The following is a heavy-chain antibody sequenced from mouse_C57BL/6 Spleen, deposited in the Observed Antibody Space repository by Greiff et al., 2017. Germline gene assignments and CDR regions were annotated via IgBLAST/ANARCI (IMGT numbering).Heavy chain of an antibody. V-gene: IGHV1-61*01. CDR1: GYTFTSYW. J-gene: IGHJ4*01. CDR2: IYPSDSET. Sequence: VQLQQSGAELVRPGSSVKLSCKASGYTFTSYWMAWVKQRPGQGLEWIGNIYPSDSETHYNQKFKDKATLTVDKSSSTAYMQLSSLTSEDSAVYYCARRDIYYGNFYAMDYWGQGTSVTVSS. D-gene: IGHD2-1*01. CDR3: ARRDIYYGNFYAMDY.